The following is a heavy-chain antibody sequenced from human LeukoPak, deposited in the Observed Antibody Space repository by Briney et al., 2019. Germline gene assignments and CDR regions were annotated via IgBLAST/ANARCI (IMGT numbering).Heavy chain of an antibody. CDR2: VYTDGGRT. CDR1: GLTSGAYW. V-gene: IGHV3-74*01. J-gene: IGHJ4*02. CDR3: ARGSSGWYIDY. Sequence: GGSLRLSCATSGLTSGAYWMQWVRQAPGKGLVWVSRVYTDGGRTSYADSVEGRVTISRDNAKSTLYLQMNSLRDEDTAVYYCARGSSGWYIDYWGQGTLVTVSS. D-gene: IGHD6-19*01.